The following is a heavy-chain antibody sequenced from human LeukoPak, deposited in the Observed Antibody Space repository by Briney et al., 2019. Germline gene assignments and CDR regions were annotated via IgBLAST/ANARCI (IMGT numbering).Heavy chain of an antibody. J-gene: IGHJ4*02. V-gene: IGHV1-46*01. Sequence: ASVKVSCKASGYTFTSYYMHWVRQAPGQGLEWMGIINPSGGSTSYAQEFQGRVTMTRDASTSTAYMELSSLRSEDTAVYYCASIAAAGTGYYFDYWGQGTLVTVSS. CDR1: GYTFTSYY. D-gene: IGHD6-13*01. CDR2: INPSGGST. CDR3: ASIAAAGTGYYFDY.